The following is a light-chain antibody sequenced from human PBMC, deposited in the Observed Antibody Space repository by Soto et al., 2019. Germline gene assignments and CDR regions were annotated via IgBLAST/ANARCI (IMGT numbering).Light chain of an antibody. CDR2: DVN. V-gene: IGLV2-14*01. CDR1: SSDVGAYNY. Sequence: QSALTQPASVSGSPGQSITISCTGTSSDVGAYNYVSWYQQHPGKAPKLMIYDVNIRPSGVSKRFSGSKSGNTASLTISGLQAEDEADYYCTSWTTSTTMKFGGGTKVTVL. J-gene: IGLJ2*01. CDR3: TSWTTSTTMK.